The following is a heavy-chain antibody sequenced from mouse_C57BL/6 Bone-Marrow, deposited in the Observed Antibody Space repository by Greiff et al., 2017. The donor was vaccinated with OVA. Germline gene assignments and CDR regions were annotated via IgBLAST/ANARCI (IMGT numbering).Heavy chain of an antibody. CDR1: GYTFTDYY. CDR2: IGPGSGST. J-gene: IGHJ2*01. D-gene: IGHD1-1*01. Sequence: QVHVKQSGAELVKPGASVKISCKASGYTFTDYYINWVKQRPGQGLEWIGYIGPGSGSTYYNETFKGKATLTADKASSTTYLQLSSLTSKASAVYICARSGYYGSTHCGRGTTLTVSS. CDR3: ARSGYYGSTH. V-gene: IGHV1-77*01.